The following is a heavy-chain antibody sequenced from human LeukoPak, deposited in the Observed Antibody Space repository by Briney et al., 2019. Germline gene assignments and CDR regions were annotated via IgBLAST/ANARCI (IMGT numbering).Heavy chain of an antibody. CDR3: ARSRYYGSGSPLGFDP. Sequence: SQTLSLTCAVSGGSISSGGYSWSWIRQPPGRGLEWIGYIYHSGSTYYNPSLKSRVTISVDRSKNQFSLKLSSVTAADTAVYYCARSRYYGSGSPLGFDPWGQGTLVTVSS. D-gene: IGHD3-10*01. CDR2: IYHSGST. V-gene: IGHV4-30-2*01. CDR1: GGSISSGGYS. J-gene: IGHJ5*02.